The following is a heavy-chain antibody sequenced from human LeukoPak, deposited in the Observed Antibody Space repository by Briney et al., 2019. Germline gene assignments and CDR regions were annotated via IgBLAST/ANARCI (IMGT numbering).Heavy chain of an antibody. CDR2: IYYGGST. CDR1: GGSISTFY. D-gene: IGHD6-19*01. V-gene: IGHV4-59*01. Sequence: PSETLSLTCTVSGGSISTFYWSWIRQPPGKGLEWIGYIYYGGSTSYNPSLKSRVTISVDTSKNQFSLKLSSVTAADTAMYYRARDGRIAVAGFYYYYGMDVWGQGTTVTVSS. CDR3: ARDGRIAVAGFYYYYGMDV. J-gene: IGHJ6*02.